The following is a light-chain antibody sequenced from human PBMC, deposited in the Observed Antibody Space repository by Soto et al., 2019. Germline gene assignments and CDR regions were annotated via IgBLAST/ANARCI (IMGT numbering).Light chain of an antibody. CDR1: QSIGNNY. J-gene: IGKJ1*01. Sequence: EIVLTQSPGTLSLSPRERATLSCRASQSIGNNYLAWYQHKPGQAPRLLIYGAANRAPGIPDRFSGSGSGTDFTLTSRRLEPEDFAIYYCQQYAASPRTFGQGTHVEVK. V-gene: IGKV3-20*01. CDR2: GAA. CDR3: QQYAASPRT.